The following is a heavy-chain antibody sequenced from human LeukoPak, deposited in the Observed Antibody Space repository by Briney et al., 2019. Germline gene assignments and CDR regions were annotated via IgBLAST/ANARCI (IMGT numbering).Heavy chain of an antibody. Sequence: PGGSLRLTCAASGFTFSSYAMSWVRQAPGKGLEWVSAISGSGGSTYYADSVKGRFTISRDNSKNTLYLQMNSLRAEDTAVYYCAKDQLRYFDWLFQLDYWGQGTLVTVSS. CDR3: AKDQLRYFDWLFQLDY. J-gene: IGHJ4*02. CDR1: GFTFSSYA. CDR2: ISGSGGST. V-gene: IGHV3-23*01. D-gene: IGHD3-9*01.